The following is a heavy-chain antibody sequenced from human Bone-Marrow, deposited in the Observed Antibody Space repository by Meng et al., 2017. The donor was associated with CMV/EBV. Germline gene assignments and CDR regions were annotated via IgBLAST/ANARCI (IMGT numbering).Heavy chain of an antibody. D-gene: IGHD2-21*01. CDR3: ARGQDVRHMSWVDY. V-gene: IGHV3-23*01. CDR1: GFTFGSYA. J-gene: IGHJ4*02. Sequence: ASGFTFGSYAMSWVRQASGKGLEWVSAISGSGGSTYYADSVKGRFTISRDNSKNTLYLQMNSLRAEDTAVYYCARGQDVRHMSWVDYWGQGTLVTVSS. CDR2: ISGSGGST.